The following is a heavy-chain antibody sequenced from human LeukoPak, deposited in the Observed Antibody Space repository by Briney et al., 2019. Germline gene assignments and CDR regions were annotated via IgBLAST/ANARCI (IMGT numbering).Heavy chain of an antibody. CDR2: FDPEDGET. Sequence: ASVKVSCKVSGYTLTELSMHWVRQAPGKGLGWRGGFDPEDGETIYAQKFQGRVTMTEDTSTDTAYMELSSLRSEDTAVYYCATLWYSGSFTDYWGQGTLVTVSS. V-gene: IGHV1-24*01. CDR3: ATLWYSGSFTDY. CDR1: GYTLTELS. D-gene: IGHD1-26*01. J-gene: IGHJ4*02.